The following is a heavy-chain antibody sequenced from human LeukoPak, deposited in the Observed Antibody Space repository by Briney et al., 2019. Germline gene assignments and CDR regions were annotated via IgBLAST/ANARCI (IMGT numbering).Heavy chain of an antibody. CDR1: GYRFTSYW. D-gene: IGHD4-17*01. V-gene: IGHV5-51*01. CDR3: ARRNPMSGDSFDS. J-gene: IGHJ4*02. Sequence: PGESLKISCRGSGYRFTSYWMARVRQMPGKGLEWMGIIYPGDSDTRYSPSFQGRVTISADKSINTAYLQWSSLKASDTAIYYCARRNPMSGDSFDSWGQGTLVTVSS. CDR2: IYPGDSDT.